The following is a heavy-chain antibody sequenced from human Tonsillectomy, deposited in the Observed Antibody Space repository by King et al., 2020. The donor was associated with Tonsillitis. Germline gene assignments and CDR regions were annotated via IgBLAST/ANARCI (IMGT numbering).Heavy chain of an antibody. Sequence: VQLQESGPGLVKPSETLSLTCTVSGGSISSYYWSWIRQPPGKGLEWIGYINYSGSTNYNPDLKSRVTISVDTSNNQFSLQMSAVTAADTAVYYSARESGDRGLVYFDYWGQGTLVTVSS. D-gene: IGHD6-19*01. J-gene: IGHJ4*02. V-gene: IGHV4-59*01. CDR3: ARESGDRGLVYFDY. CDR1: GGSISSYY. CDR2: INYSGST.